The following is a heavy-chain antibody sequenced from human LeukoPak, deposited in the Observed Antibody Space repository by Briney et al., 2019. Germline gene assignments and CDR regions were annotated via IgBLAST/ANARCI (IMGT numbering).Heavy chain of an antibody. Sequence: PSETLSLTCAVYGGSFSGYYWSWIRQPPGKGLEWIGEINNSGSTNYNPSLKSRVTISVDTSKNQFSLKLSSVTAADTAVYYCARNGRYSYVWFDPWGQGTLVTVSS. V-gene: IGHV4-34*01. CDR2: INNSGST. D-gene: IGHD6-13*01. CDR1: GGSFSGYY. J-gene: IGHJ5*02. CDR3: ARNGRYSYVWFDP.